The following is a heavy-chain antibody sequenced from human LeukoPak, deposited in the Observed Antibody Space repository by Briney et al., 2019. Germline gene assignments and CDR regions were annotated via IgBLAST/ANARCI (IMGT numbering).Heavy chain of an antibody. J-gene: IGHJ4*02. D-gene: IGHD6-13*01. CDR1: GGSFSGYY. V-gene: IGHV4-34*01. CDR2: INHSGST. Sequence: SETLSLTCAVYGGSFSGYYWSWIRQPPGKGLEWIGEINHSGSTNYNPSLKSRVTISVDTSKNQFSLKLSSVTAADPAVYYCARVGGSSSWYSPHYFDYWGQGTLVTVSS. CDR3: ARVGGSSSWYSPHYFDY.